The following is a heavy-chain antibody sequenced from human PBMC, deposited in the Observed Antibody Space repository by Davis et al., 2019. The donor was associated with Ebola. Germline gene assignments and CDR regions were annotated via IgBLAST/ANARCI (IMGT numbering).Heavy chain of an antibody. J-gene: IGHJ4*02. CDR3: ARGRGLRFLEWLPRLDY. V-gene: IGHV4-59*12. CDR1: GGPINLYY. D-gene: IGHD3-3*01. Sequence: SETLSLTCTFSGGPINLYYWTWIRQPPGKGLEWIGYIYEDGSTKYNPSLKNRVTISMDTSKKQFSLRLTSVTAADTAVYYCARGRGLRFLEWLPRLDYWGQGTLVTVSS. CDR2: IYEDGST.